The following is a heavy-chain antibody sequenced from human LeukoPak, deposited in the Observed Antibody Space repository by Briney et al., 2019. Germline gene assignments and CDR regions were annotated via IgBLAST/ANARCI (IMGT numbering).Heavy chain of an antibody. CDR3: AAAYCGGDCYSGVPF. CDR2: IFYSGST. J-gene: IGHJ4*02. D-gene: IGHD2-21*02. V-gene: IGHV4-59*08. CDR1: GFTFSSYS. Sequence: PGGSLRLSCAASGFTFSSYSMNWIRQPPGKGLEWIGYIFYSGSTNYNPSLKSRVTMLVDTSKNQFTLRLSSVTAADTAVYYCAAAYCGGDCYSGVPFWGQGTLVTVSS.